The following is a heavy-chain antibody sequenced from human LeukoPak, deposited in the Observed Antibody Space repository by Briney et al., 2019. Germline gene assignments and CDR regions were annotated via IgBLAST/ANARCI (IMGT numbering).Heavy chain of an antibody. CDR3: ASPKAGYSGSYHYYFDY. D-gene: IGHD1-26*01. CDR2: IIPIFGTA. CDR1: GGTISSYA. J-gene: IGHJ4*02. Sequence: SVKVSCKASGGTISSYAISWVRQAPGQGLEWMGGIIPIFGTANYAQKFQGRVTITTDESASTAYMELSSLRSEDTAVYYCASPKAGYSGSYHYYFDYWGQGTLVTVSS. V-gene: IGHV1-69*05.